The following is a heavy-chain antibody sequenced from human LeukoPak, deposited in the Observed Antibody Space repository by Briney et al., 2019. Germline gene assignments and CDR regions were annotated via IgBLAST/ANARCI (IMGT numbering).Heavy chain of an antibody. CDR2: ITDSGRKT. J-gene: IGHJ4*02. V-gene: IGHV3-23*01. CDR1: GLTFSNYA. CDR3: AKITKATTPNY. Sequence: PGGSLRLSRAASGLTFSNYAMNWVRQASGRGLEWVSGITDSGRKTYYADSVKGRFSISRDNSKNTVYLQMSDLRAEDTAVYYCAKITKATTPNYWGQGTLVTVSS. D-gene: IGHD4-17*01.